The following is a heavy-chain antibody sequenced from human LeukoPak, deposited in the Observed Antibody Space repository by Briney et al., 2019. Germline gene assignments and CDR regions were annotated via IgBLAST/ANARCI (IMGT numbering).Heavy chain of an antibody. CDR3: AKSPNSGSYRSLAY. Sequence: PGGSLRLSCAASGFTFSSYAMSWVRQAPGKGLEWDSAISGSGGSTYYADSVKGRFTISRDNSKNTLYLQMNSLRAEDTAVYYCAKSPNSGSYRSLAYWGQGTLVTVSS. CDR2: ISGSGGST. J-gene: IGHJ4*02. CDR1: GFTFSSYA. V-gene: IGHV3-23*01. D-gene: IGHD1-26*01.